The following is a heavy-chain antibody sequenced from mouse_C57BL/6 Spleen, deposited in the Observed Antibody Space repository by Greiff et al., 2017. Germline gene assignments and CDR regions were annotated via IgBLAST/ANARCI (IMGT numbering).Heavy chain of an antibody. CDR2: INYDGSST. Sequence: EVKLMESAGGLVQPGSSMKLSCTASGFTFSDYYIDWVRQVPEKGLEWVANINYDGSSTYYLDSLKSRFIISRDNAKNILYLQLSSLTSEDTATYYCARGAYYGTHFDYWGQGTTLTVSS. CDR3: ARGAYYGTHFDY. J-gene: IGHJ2*01. CDR1: GFTFSDYY. V-gene: IGHV5-16*01. D-gene: IGHD1-1*01.